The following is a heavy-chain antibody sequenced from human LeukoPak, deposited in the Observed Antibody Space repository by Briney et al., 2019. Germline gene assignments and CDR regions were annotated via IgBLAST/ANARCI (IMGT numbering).Heavy chain of an antibody. CDR1: GGSISGYF. Sequence: SETLSLTCTVSGGSISGYFWSWIRQPPGKGLEWIGYVYYRGGANYNPSLNSRVTVLRDMSKNLFSLGLRSVTAADTAVYYCARGRPDRTTVSRATSGGNFDYWGQGILVTVSS. CDR3: ARGRPDRTTVSRATSGGNFDY. V-gene: IGHV4-59*01. J-gene: IGHJ4*02. D-gene: IGHD1-1*01. CDR2: VYYRGGA.